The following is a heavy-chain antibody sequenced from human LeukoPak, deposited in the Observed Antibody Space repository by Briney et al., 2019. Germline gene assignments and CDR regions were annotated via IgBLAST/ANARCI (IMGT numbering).Heavy chain of an antibody. J-gene: IGHJ3*02. CDR2: FYYSGST. CDR1: GGSISSSSYY. Sequence: SETLSLTCTVSGGSISSSSYYWGWIRQPPGKGLEWIGSFYYSGSTYYNPSLKSRVTISVDTSKNQFSLKLSSVTAADTAVYYCARMQPRGAFDIWGQGTMVTVSS. CDR3: ARMQPRGAFDI. V-gene: IGHV4-39*07. D-gene: IGHD6-13*01.